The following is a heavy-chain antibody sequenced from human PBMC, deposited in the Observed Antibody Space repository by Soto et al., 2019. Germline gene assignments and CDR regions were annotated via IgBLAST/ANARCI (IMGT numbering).Heavy chain of an antibody. CDR1: GYTFTSYY. Sequence: ASVKVSCKASGYTFTSYYMHWVRQAPGQGLEWMGIINPSGGSTSYAQKSQGRVTMTRDTSTSTVYMELSSLRSEDTAVYYCAREVALMIVVVPPYYYYGMDVWGQGTTVTVSS. CDR3: AREVALMIVVVPPYYYYGMDV. V-gene: IGHV1-46*01. J-gene: IGHJ6*02. CDR2: INPSGGST. D-gene: IGHD3-22*01.